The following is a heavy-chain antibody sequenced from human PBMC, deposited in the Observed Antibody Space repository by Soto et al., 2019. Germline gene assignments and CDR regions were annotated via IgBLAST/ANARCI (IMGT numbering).Heavy chain of an antibody. CDR2: INHSGST. V-gene: IGHV4-34*01. Sequence: KPSETLSLTCAVYGGSFSGYYWSWIRQPPGKGLEWIGEINHSGSTNYNPSLKSRVTISVDTSKNQFSLKLSSVTAADTAVYYCARDRANGSGSYLVDYWGQGTLVTVSS. J-gene: IGHJ4*02. D-gene: IGHD3-10*01. CDR3: ARDRANGSGSYLVDY. CDR1: GGSFSGYY.